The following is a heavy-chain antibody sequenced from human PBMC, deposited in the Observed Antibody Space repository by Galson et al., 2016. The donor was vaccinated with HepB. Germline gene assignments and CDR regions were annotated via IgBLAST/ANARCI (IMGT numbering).Heavy chain of an antibody. V-gene: IGHV3-23*01. J-gene: IGHJ6*02. CDR1: GFSFSSHE. CDR2: ISESGGAT. CDR3: AKDRVATSRSGRKLDHYYHVFDV. Sequence: SLRLSCAASGFSFSSHEMIWVRQAPGKGLEWVSTISESGGATHYADSVRGRFTVSRDNSNSVVVVQMTSLRVEDTAIYYCAKDRVATSRSGRKLDHYYHVFDVWGQGAAVTVS. D-gene: IGHD3-22*01.